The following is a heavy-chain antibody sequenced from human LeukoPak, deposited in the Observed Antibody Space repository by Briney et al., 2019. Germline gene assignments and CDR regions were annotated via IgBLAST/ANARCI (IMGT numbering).Heavy chain of an antibody. V-gene: IGHV4-59*01. D-gene: IGHD1-14*01. Sequence: SETLSLTCAVYGGSISSYYWTWIRQPPGKGLEWIGYIYYTGTTNYNPSLKSRVTISVDTSKNQFSLKLSSVTAADTAVYYCARENRSLFDSWGQGTLVTVSS. CDR2: IYYTGTT. CDR1: GGSISSYY. J-gene: IGHJ4*02. CDR3: ARENRSLFDS.